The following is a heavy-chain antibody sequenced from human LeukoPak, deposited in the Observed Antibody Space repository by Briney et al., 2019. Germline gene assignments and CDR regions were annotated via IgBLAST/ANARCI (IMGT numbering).Heavy chain of an antibody. J-gene: IGHJ4*02. V-gene: IGHV4-59*01. CDR2: IYYSGST. CDR1: GGSISSYY. Sequence: SETLSLTCTVSGGSISSYYWSWIRQPPGKGLEWIGYIYYSGSTNYNPSLKSRVTISVDTSKNQFSLKLSSVTAADTAVYYCAARTGTTWRSLLAIDYWGQGTLVTVSS. CDR3: AARTGTTWRSLLAIDY. D-gene: IGHD1-1*01.